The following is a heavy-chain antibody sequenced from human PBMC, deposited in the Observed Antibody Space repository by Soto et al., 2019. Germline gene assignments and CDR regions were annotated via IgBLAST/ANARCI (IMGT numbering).Heavy chain of an antibody. CDR1: GGSFIGYY. D-gene: IGHD4-17*01. V-gene: IGHV4-34*01. Sequence: SETLSLTCTVYGGSFIGYYWGWIRQPPGKGLEWIGEINHSGSTNYNPSLKSRVTISVDTSKNQFSLKLSSVTAADTAVYYCARGNDYGDYVFHYWGQGTLVTVSS. CDR3: ARGNDYGDYVFHY. J-gene: IGHJ4*02. CDR2: INHSGST.